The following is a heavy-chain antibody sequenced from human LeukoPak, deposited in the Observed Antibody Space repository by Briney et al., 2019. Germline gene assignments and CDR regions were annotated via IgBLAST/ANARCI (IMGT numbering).Heavy chain of an antibody. CDR2: ISGSGGST. V-gene: IGHV3-23*01. J-gene: IGHJ4*02. CDR1: GFTVSSNY. D-gene: IGHD3-22*01. Sequence: PGGSLRLSCAASGFTVSSNYMSWVRQAPGKGLEWVSAISGSGGSTYYADSVKGRFTISRDNSKNTLYLQMNSLRAEDTAVYYCAKDSGYDSSGYYYFPFDYWGQGTLVTVSS. CDR3: AKDSGYDSSGYYYFPFDY.